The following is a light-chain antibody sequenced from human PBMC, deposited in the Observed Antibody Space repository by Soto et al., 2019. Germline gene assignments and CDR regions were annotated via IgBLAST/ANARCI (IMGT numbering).Light chain of an antibody. Sequence: EIVLTQSPGTLSVSPGERVTLSCRASQSVGSNLAWYQQKPGQAPRLLIYGASSRATGIPDRFSGSGSGTDFTLTISRLEPEDFAVYYCQQYGSSPWTFGQGTKVDI. V-gene: IGKV3-20*01. CDR3: QQYGSSPWT. CDR1: QSVGSN. J-gene: IGKJ1*01. CDR2: GAS.